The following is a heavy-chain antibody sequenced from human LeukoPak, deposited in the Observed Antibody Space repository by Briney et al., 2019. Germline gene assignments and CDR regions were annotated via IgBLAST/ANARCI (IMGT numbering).Heavy chain of an antibody. CDR1: GYTFTGHF. J-gene: IGHJ4*02. CDR2: INPNTGGT. V-gene: IGHV1-2*02. Sequence: GASAKVSCKTSGYTFTGHFMHWVRQAPGQGPEWMGLINPNTGGTKYAQNFQGRVTLTRDTSITTVYMELSRLRSDDTATYYCARGFDSGDFALEFWGQGTLVTVSA. D-gene: IGHD4-17*01. CDR3: ARGFDSGDFALEF.